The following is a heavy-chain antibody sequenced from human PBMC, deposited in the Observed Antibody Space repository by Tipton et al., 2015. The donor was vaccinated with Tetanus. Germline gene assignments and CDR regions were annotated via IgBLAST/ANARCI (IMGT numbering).Heavy chain of an antibody. Sequence: GLVKPSETLTLNCTVSGASISDKTHYWGWIRQPPGKGLEWIGYTYHSGGTYYNPFLKSRVTISVDRSNNQFSLDLTSVTAADTAVYYCARHLYGYWFDPWGQGALVTVSS. V-gene: IGHV4-39*07. CDR3: ARHLYGYWFDP. CDR2: TYHSGGT. D-gene: IGHD4-17*01. J-gene: IGHJ5*02. CDR1: GASISDKTHY.